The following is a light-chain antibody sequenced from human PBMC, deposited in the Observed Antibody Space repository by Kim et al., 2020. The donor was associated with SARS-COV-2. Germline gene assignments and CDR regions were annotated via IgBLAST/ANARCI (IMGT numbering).Light chain of an antibody. CDR1: SLRSYY. CDR3: QSRNSGGNVV. Sequence: SSELTQGPAVSVALGQTVRITCQGDSLRSYYATWYQQKPRQAPVLVIYGRNNRPSGIPDRFSGSTSGNTASLTISGAQAEDEADFYCQSRNSGGNVVFGGGTQLTVL. J-gene: IGLJ2*01. CDR2: GRN. V-gene: IGLV3-19*01.